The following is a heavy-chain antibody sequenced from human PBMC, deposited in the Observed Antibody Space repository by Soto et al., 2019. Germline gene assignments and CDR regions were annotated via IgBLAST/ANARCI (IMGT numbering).Heavy chain of an antibody. V-gene: IGHV1-18*01. CDR1: GGTFNSYG. J-gene: IGHJ5*02. CDR3: ARDRPGISVIRAVKTYNYFDP. D-gene: IGHD3-10*01. Sequence: ASVKVSCKASGGTFNSYGISWVRQAPGQGLDWMGVIIPLYGTVNYAQNFQERVTMTTDTSTNTAYMELRSLRSDDTAIYYCARDRPGISVIRAVKTYNYFDPWGQGTLVTVSS. CDR2: IIPLYGTV.